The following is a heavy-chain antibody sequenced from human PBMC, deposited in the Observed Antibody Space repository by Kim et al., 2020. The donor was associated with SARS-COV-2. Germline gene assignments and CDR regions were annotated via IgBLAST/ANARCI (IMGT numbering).Heavy chain of an antibody. Sequence: GESLKISCAASGFTFSSYGMHWVRQAPGKGLEWVAVISYDGSNKYYADSVKGRFTISRDNSKNTLYLQMNSLRAEDTAVYYCAKGLRPLDIWGQGTMVTV. CDR3: AKGLRPLDI. CDR1: GFTFSSYG. V-gene: IGHV3-30*18. D-gene: IGHD6-6*01. J-gene: IGHJ3*02. CDR2: ISYDGSNK.